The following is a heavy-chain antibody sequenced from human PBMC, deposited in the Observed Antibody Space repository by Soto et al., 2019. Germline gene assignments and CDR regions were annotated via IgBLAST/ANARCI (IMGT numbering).Heavy chain of an antibody. J-gene: IGHJ4*02. Sequence: ASVKVSCKASGYSLRGNYIHWVRQTPGQGLEWMGWINPNSSGTVYADKFRGRVSLTTDTSTNTAYMDVRSLHSDDTAVYYCATFTTGTIHFDYWGQGTQVTVSS. D-gene: IGHD1-1*01. CDR1: GYSLRGNY. CDR3: ATFTTGTIHFDY. V-gene: IGHV1-2*07. CDR2: INPNSSGT.